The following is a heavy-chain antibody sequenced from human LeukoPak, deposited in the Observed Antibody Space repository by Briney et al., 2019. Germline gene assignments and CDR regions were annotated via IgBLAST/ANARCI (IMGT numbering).Heavy chain of an antibody. D-gene: IGHD1-7*01. CDR1: GFTFNNYG. CDR2: ISGSGTGT. V-gene: IGHV3-23*01. Sequence: GGSLRLSCAASGFTFNNYGMNWVRRAPGKGLEWVSVISGSGTGTYYADSVKGRFTISRDNSKNTLYLQMNSLRVEDTAVYYCAKDQKGITGTRYPNDYWGQGTLVTVSS. J-gene: IGHJ4*02. CDR3: AKDQKGITGTRYPNDY.